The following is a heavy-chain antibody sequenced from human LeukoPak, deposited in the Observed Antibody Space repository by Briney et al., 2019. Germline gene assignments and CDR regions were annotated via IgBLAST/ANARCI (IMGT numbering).Heavy chain of an antibody. CDR3: ARDGGHSTDFDY. Sequence: GGSLRLSCGASGFIFSRHWMSWVRQAPGKGPEWVANIKQDGSERYYVGSVKGRLTISRDNAKNLLYLQMNSLRAEDTALYYCARDGGHSTDFDYWGQGTLVTVSS. D-gene: IGHD2/OR15-2a*01. CDR1: GFIFSRHW. J-gene: IGHJ4*02. V-gene: IGHV3-7*01. CDR2: IKQDGSER.